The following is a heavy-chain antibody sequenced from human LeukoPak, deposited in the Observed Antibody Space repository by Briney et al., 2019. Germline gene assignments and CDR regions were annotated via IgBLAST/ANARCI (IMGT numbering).Heavy chain of an antibody. CDR3: ARDSAYSNYYYYYYMDV. CDR2: IYYSGST. J-gene: IGHJ6*03. CDR1: GGSISSHY. V-gene: IGHV4-59*11. Sequence: SETLSLTCTVSGGSISSHYWSWIRQPPGKGLEWLGYIYYSGSTNYNPSLKSRVTISVDTSKNQFSLKLSSVTAADTAVYYCARDSAYSNYYYYYYMDVWGKGTTVTVSS. D-gene: IGHD4-11*01.